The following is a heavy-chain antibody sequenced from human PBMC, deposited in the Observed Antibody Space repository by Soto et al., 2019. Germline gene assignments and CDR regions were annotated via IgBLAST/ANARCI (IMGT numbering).Heavy chain of an antibody. D-gene: IGHD3-10*01. CDR1: GSAFTSYY. J-gene: IGHJ6*02. V-gene: IGHV1-46*01. Sequence: ASVKVSCKASGSAFTSYYMHWVRQAPGQGLEWMGIINPSGGSTSYAQKFQGRVTMTRDTSTSTVYMELSSLRSEDTAVYYCARDPVDPGFPSQGMDVSGQGTTVTGSS. CDR2: INPSGGST. CDR3: ARDPVDPGFPSQGMDV.